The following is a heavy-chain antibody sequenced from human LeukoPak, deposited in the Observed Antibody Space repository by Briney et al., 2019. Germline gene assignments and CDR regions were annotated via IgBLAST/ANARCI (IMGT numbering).Heavy chain of an antibody. CDR1: GFTFSSYA. CDR3: ASTIFSYYGMDV. CDR2: ISYDGSNK. J-gene: IGHJ6*02. V-gene: IGHV3-30-3*01. Sequence: PGGSLRLSCAASGFTFSSYAMHWVRQAPGKGLEWVAVISYDGSNKYYADSVKGRFTISRDNSKNTLYLQMNSLRAEDTAVYYCASTIFSYYGMDVWGQGTTVTVSS. D-gene: IGHD3-9*01.